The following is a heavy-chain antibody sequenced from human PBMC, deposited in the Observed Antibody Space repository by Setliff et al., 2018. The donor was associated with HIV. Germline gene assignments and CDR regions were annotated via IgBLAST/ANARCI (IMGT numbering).Heavy chain of an antibody. CDR2: IIPILGIA. V-gene: IGHV1-69*10. CDR1: GGTFSSYA. D-gene: IGHD6-13*01. Sequence: SVKVSCKGSGGTFSSYAISWVRQAPGQGLEWMGGIIPILGIANYAQKFQGRVTITADESTSTAYMELSSLRSEDTAVYYCVKGYTSTWGPFDYWGQGTLVTVPS. CDR3: VKGYTSTWGPFDY. J-gene: IGHJ4*02.